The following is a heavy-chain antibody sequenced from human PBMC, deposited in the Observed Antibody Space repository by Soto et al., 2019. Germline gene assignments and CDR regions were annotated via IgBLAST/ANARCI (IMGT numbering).Heavy chain of an antibody. Sequence: EVQLVESGGGLVKPGRSLRLSCAASGFSFSDAWMNWVRQAPGKGLEWVCRIKWSSHTGAVDYAAPVKGRFTISRDDSKNTLYLQLNSLTTEDTAVYYCTRGGPLGNYFDYWGQGTLVTVSS. D-gene: IGHD2-15*01. V-gene: IGHV3-15*07. CDR3: TRGGPLGNYFDY. CDR1: GFSFSDAW. J-gene: IGHJ4*02. CDR2: IKWSSHTGAV.